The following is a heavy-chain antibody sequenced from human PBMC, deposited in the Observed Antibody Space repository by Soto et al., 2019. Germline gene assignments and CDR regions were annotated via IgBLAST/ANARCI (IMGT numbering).Heavy chain of an antibody. J-gene: IGHJ4*02. V-gene: IGHV1-18*01. CDR1: CYTFTSYG. CDR3: ARDRGANVLRYFDWLTYYFDY. D-gene: IGHD3-9*01. Sequence: AAVKVSFKAACYTFTSYGISWVRQAPGQGLEWMGWISAYNGNTNYAQKLQGRVTMTTDTSTSTAYMELRSLRSDDTAVYYCARDRGANVLRYFDWLTYYFDYWGQGTLVTVSS. CDR2: ISAYNGNT.